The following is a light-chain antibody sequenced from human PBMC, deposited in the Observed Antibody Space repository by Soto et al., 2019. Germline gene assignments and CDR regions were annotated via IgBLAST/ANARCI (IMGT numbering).Light chain of an antibody. CDR2: YAS. J-gene: IGKJ5*01. V-gene: IGKV3-15*01. CDR3: QHYNNWPPIT. CDR1: QSVRNN. Sequence: EIMMTQSPATLSVSPGERATLSCRASQSVRNNIAWYQQKPGQAPRLLIYYASTRATGIPARFSGSGSETEYTLSHSRQQSEDFPLSYCQHYNNWPPITFGQGTRLEIK.